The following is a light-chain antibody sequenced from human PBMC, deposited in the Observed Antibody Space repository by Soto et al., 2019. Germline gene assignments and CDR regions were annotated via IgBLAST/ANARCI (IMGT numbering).Light chain of an antibody. J-gene: IGKJ1*01. CDR3: QQYHTWWT. CDR1: QSISSW. CDR2: KAS. V-gene: IGKV1-5*03. Sequence: DIPMTQSPSTLSASVGDRVTITCRASQSISSWLAWYQQKPGKAPKLLIYKASSLESGVPSRCSGSGSGTEFTLTISSLQPDDFATYYCQQYHTWWTFGQGTKVEI.